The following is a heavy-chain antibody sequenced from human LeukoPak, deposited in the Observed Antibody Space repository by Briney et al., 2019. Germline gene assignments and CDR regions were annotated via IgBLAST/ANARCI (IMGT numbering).Heavy chain of an antibody. J-gene: IGHJ3*02. Sequence: SEKVSCKASGCTFSSYAINWVRQAPGQGLEWMGRIIPIFGTANYAQKFQGRVTITTDESTSTAYMELSSLRSEDTAVYYCARDRDSGYDWDACDICGQGTMVTVSS. CDR1: GCTFSSYA. D-gene: IGHD5-12*01. CDR3: ARDRDSGYDWDACDI. V-gene: IGHV1-69*05. CDR2: IIPIFGTA.